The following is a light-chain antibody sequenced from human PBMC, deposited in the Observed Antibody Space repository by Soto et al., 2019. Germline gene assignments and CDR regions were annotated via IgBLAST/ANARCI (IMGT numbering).Light chain of an antibody. CDR1: QGISNY. CDR2: AAS. V-gene: IGKV1-27*01. Sequence: DIQMTQSPSSLSASVGDRVTITCRATQGISNYLAWYQQKPGKVPKLLIYAASTLQSGVPSRFSGSVSGTDFNLTISSLQPEDVATYYCERYISAPFTFGPGTNVHLK. CDR3: ERYISAPFT. J-gene: IGKJ3*01.